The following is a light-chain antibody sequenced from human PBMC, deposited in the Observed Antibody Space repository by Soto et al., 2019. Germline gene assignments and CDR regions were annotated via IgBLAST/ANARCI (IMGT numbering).Light chain of an antibody. CDR3: SSYTSTTTQVV. J-gene: IGLJ2*01. Sequence: QSALTQPASVSGSPGQSITISCTGISSDVGGYNYVSWYQQDPGKAPKLMIYDVSNRPSGVSNRFSGSKSGNTASLTISGLQAEDEADYYCSSYTSTTTQVVFGGGTKLTVL. CDR1: SSDVGGYNY. CDR2: DVS. V-gene: IGLV2-14*01.